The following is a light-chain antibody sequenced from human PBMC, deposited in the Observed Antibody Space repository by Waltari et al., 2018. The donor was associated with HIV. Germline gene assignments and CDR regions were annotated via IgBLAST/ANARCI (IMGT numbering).Light chain of an antibody. V-gene: IGLV4-69*01. CDR1: SGHSNYD. CDR3: QTWDTGIRV. J-gene: IGLJ3*02. Sequence: QLVLTQSPSASASLGASVKFTCTLSSGHSNYDIAWHQQQPEKSPRYLMKLNSDGSHSKGDGILDRFSGSSSGAERYLTISSLQSEDEADYYCQTWDTGIRVFGGGTKLTVL. CDR2: LNSDGSH.